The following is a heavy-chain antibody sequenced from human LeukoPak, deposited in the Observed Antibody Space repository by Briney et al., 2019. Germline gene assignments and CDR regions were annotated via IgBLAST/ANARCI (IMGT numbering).Heavy chain of an antibody. CDR2: ISGSGGST. D-gene: IGHD3-22*01. CDR1: GFTFSSYA. CDR3: ARVYYDSSGYPNFDY. J-gene: IGHJ4*02. V-gene: IGHV3-23*01. Sequence: GGSLRLSCAASGFTFSSYAMSWVRQAPGKGLEWVSAISGSGGSTYYADSVKGRFTISRDNAKNSLYLQMNSLRAEDTAVYYCARVYYDSSGYPNFDYWGQGTLVTVSS.